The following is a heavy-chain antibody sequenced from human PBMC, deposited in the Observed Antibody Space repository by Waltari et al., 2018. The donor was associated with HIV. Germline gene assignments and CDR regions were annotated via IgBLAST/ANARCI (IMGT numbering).Heavy chain of an antibody. J-gene: IGHJ4*02. D-gene: IGHD4-4*01. Sequence: QITLKESGPTLVKPTQTLTLTCSFSGFSLITSGVSVGWIRQPPGKALEWLALIYYNNDKSYSPSLKSRLTITKDTSKTQVVLTMTNMDPVDTATYYCAHSLSNNGYCDYGGQGTLVTVAS. CDR3: AHSLSNNGYCDY. V-gene: IGHV2-5*01. CDR1: GFSLITSGVS. CDR2: IYYNNDK.